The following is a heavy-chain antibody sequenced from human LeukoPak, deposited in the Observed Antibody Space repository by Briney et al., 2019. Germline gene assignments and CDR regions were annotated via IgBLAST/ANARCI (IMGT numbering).Heavy chain of an antibody. Sequence: PSETLSLTCTVSGYSISSGYYWGWIRQPPGKGLEWIGIIYHSGSTYFNPSLKSRVTISVDTSKNQVSLKLNSVTAADTAVYFCARFSLYNTLNGHRQDGFDLWGQGTMVTVSS. CDR3: ARFSLYNTLNGHRQDGFDL. V-gene: IGHV4-38-2*02. CDR2: IYHSGST. D-gene: IGHD2-8*01. CDR1: GYSISSGYY. J-gene: IGHJ3*01.